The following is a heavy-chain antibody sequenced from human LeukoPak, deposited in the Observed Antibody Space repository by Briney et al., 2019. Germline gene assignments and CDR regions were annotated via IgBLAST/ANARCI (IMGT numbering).Heavy chain of an antibody. CDR1: GYTFTSYY. Sequence: APVKASCKASGYTFTSYYMHWVRQAPGQRLEWMGIINPSGGSTSYAQKFQGRVTMTRDTSTSTVYMELSSLRSEDTAVYYCARDYPLHRDFDYWGQGTLVTVSS. J-gene: IGHJ4*02. V-gene: IGHV1-46*01. D-gene: IGHD3-16*02. CDR2: INPSGGST. CDR3: ARDYPLHRDFDY.